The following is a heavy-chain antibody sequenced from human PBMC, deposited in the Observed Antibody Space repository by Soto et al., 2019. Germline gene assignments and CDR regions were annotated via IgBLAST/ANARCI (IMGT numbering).Heavy chain of an antibody. V-gene: IGHV3-64D*06. CDR1: RFTFSSYA. J-gene: IGHJ3*02. Sequence: GGSLRLSCLASRFTFSSYAMHWVRQAPGKGLEYVSSISSNGDSTYYADSVKGRFTISRDNSKNTMNLQMSSLRAEDTAVYYCVKYYYDSSGYYGLNAFDIWGQGTMVTV. D-gene: IGHD3-22*01. CDR2: ISSNGDST. CDR3: VKYYYDSSGYYGLNAFDI.